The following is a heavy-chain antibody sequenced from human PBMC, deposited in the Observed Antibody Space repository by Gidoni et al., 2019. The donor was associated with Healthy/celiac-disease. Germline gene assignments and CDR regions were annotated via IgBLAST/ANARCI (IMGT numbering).Heavy chain of an antibody. V-gene: IGHV3-11*06. CDR1: GFTFSDYY. CDR2: IGSSSSYT. Sequence: QVQLVESGGGLVKPGGSLRLSCAASGFTFSDYYMSWIRQAPGKGLEWVSYIGSSSSYTNYADSLKGRFTISRDNAKNSLYLQMNSLRAEDTAVYYCARGPGHTIFGVVEPQELDYWGQGTLVTVSS. D-gene: IGHD3-3*01. J-gene: IGHJ4*02. CDR3: ARGPGHTIFGVVEPQELDY.